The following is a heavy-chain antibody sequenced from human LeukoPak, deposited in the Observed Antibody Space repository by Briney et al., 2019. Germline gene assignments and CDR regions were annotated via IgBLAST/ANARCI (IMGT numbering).Heavy chain of an antibody. CDR2: INPNSGGT. Sequence: GASVKVSCKASGYTFTGYYMHWVRQAPGQGLEWMGWINPNSGGTNYAQKFQGWVTMTRDTSISTAYMELSRLRSDDTAVYYCARDICSGGSCYGALFAFDIWGQGTMVTVS. CDR1: GYTFTGYY. D-gene: IGHD2-15*01. CDR3: ARDICSGGSCYGALFAFDI. J-gene: IGHJ3*02. V-gene: IGHV1-2*04.